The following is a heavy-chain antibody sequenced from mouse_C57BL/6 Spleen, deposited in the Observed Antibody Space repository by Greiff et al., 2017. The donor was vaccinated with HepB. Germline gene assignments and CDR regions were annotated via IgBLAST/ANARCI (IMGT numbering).Heavy chain of an antibody. CDR1: GFNIKDDY. J-gene: IGHJ3*01. CDR2: IDPENGDT. CDR3: TTREYYDHGGFAY. D-gene: IGHD2-4*01. Sequence: DVQLQESGAELVRPGASVKLSCTASGFNIKDDYMHWVKQRPEQGLEWIGWIDPENGDTEYASKFQGKATITADTSSNTAYLQLSSLTSEDTAVYYCTTREYYDHGGFAYWGQGTLVTVSA. V-gene: IGHV14-4*01.